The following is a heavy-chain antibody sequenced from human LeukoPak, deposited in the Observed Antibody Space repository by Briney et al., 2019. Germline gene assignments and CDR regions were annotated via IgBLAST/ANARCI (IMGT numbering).Heavy chain of an antibody. J-gene: IGHJ3*02. D-gene: IGHD1-26*01. V-gene: IGHV1-69*05. CDR3: ARVGRAAFDI. Sequence: ASVKVSCKASGGTFSSYAISWVRQAPGQGLEWMGGIIPVFGTANYAQKFQGRVTITTDESTSTAYMELSSLRSEDTAVYYCARVGRAAFDIWGQGTMVTVSS. CDR2: IIPVFGTA. CDR1: GGTFSSYA.